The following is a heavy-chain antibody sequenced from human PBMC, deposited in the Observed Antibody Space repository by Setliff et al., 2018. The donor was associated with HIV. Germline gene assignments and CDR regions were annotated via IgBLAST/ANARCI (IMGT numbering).Heavy chain of an antibody. D-gene: IGHD1-1*01. J-gene: IGHJ4*02. V-gene: IGHV2-5*01. CDR2: IYWNNNK. CDR1: GFSLNNARMG. CDR3: AYSGRQLRGPYFDF. Sequence: SGPTLVNPTETLTLTCTVSGFSLNNARMGVSWIRQSPGKALEWLAFIYWNNNKHYSTSLKSRLTVTKDTSKNRVVLTMTNMDPVDTATYYCAYSGRQLRGPYFDFWGQGTPVTVSS.